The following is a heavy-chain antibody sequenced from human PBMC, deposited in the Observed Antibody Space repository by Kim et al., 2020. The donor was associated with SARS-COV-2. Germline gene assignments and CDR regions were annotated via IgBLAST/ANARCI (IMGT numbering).Heavy chain of an antibody. J-gene: IGHJ6*02. D-gene: IGHD2-2*01. CDR1: GFTFSSYS. CDR3: ARDIVVVPAAMQIVSYYYGMDF. Sequence: GGSLRLSCAASGFTFSSYSMNWVRQAPGKGLEWVSSISSSSSYIYYADSVKGRFTISRDNAKNSLYLQMNSLRAEDTAVYYCARDIVVVPAAMQIVSYYYGMDFWGQGTTVTVSS. V-gene: IGHV3-21*01. CDR2: ISSSSSYI.